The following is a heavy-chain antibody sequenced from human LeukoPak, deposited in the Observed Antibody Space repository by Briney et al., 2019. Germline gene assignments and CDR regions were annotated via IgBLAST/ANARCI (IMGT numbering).Heavy chain of an antibody. V-gene: IGHV4-59*01. CDR2: IHYSGNT. CDR3: ARAGFWSSGSNWFDP. Sequence: PSETLSLTCTVSGGSISSYYWSWIRQPPGKGLEWIGYIHYSGNTNYNPSLKSRVTISVDTSKNQFSLKLSSVTAADTAVYYCARAGFWSSGSNWFDPWGQGTLVTVSS. J-gene: IGHJ5*02. D-gene: IGHD6-19*01. CDR1: GGSISSYY.